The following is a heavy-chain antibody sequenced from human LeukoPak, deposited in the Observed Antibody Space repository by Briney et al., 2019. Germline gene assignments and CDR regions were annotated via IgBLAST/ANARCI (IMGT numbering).Heavy chain of an antibody. D-gene: IGHD4-17*01. CDR3: ARAVTRVDY. Sequence: GGSLRLSCAASGFTFSDYYMSWIRQAPGKGLEWVSYISSTSSFTNYADSVKGRFTISRDNAKNSLYLQMDSLRAEDTAIYYYARAVTRVDYWGQGTLVTVSS. J-gene: IGHJ4*02. V-gene: IGHV3-11*06. CDR1: GFTFSDYY. CDR2: ISSTSSFT.